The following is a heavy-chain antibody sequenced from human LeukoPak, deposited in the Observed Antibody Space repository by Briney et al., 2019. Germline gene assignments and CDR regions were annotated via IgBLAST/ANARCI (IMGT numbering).Heavy chain of an antibody. V-gene: IGHV3-23*01. CDR1: GCTFSCYA. D-gene: IGHD2-21*02. CDR2: ISGSGGST. Sequence: GGCMRLSCAASGCTFSCYAMSWVRQAPGKGLEWVSAISGSGGSTYYADSVKGRFTISRDNSKNTLYLQMNSLRAEDTAVYYCAKTLPVVTLGYFDYWGQGTLVTVSS. J-gene: IGHJ4*02. CDR3: AKTLPVVTLGYFDY.